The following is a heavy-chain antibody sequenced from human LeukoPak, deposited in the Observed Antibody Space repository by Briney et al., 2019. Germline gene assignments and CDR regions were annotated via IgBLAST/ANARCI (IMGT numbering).Heavy chain of an antibody. D-gene: IGHD4-17*01. V-gene: IGHV4-31*03. CDR2: IHYTGST. Sequence: SQTLSLTCTVSGGSISSGGYYWNWIRQHPGKGLEWIGCIHYTGSTYYNPSLKSRVTISVDTSKNQISLNLSSVTAADTAVYYCARGGTVTTPNYWGQGTLVTVSS. CDR1: GGSISSGGYY. CDR3: ARGGTVTTPNY. J-gene: IGHJ4*02.